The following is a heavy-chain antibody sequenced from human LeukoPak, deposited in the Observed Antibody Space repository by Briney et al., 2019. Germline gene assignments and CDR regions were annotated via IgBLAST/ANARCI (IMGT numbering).Heavy chain of an antibody. CDR2: ISGSGGST. CDR3: AKDKGTAGAGPGFYY. D-gene: IGHD6-19*01. V-gene: IGHV3-23*01. CDR1: GFTFSSYA. J-gene: IGHJ4*02. Sequence: GGSLRLSCAASGFTFSSYALSWVRQAPGKGLEWVSAISGSGGSTYYADSVKGRFTISRDNAKNTLYLQMNSLRAEDTAVYYCAKDKGTAGAGPGFYYCGQPRHLSVSS.